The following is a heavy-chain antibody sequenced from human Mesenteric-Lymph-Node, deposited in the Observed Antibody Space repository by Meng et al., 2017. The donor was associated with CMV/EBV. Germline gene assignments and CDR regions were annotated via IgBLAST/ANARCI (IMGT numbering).Heavy chain of an antibody. CDR2: IYYSGST. CDR3: ASTWDFWSGYYGYYGMDV. Sequence: SETLSLTCTVSGDSVSSTSGSYYWSWIRQPPGKGLEWIGYIYYSGSTNYNPSLKSRVTISVDTSKNQFSLKLSSVTAADTAVYYCASTWDFWSGYYGYYGMDVWGQGTTVTVSS. J-gene: IGHJ6*02. CDR1: GDSVSSTSGSYY. D-gene: IGHD3-3*01. V-gene: IGHV4-61*01.